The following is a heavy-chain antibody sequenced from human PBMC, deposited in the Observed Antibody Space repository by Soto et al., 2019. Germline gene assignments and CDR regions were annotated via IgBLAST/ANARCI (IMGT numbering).Heavy chain of an antibody. CDR2: INHSGST. CDR3: ARAQPTYYDFWSGYYTKSPYYFDY. Sequence: WETLSLTCAVYGGSCSGYYWSWIRQPPGKGLEWIGEINHSGSTNYNPSLKSRVTISVDTSKNQFSLKLSSVTAADTAVYYCARAQPTYYDFWSGYYTKSPYYFDYWGQGTLVTVSS. CDR1: GGSCSGYY. V-gene: IGHV4-34*01. J-gene: IGHJ4*02. D-gene: IGHD3-3*01.